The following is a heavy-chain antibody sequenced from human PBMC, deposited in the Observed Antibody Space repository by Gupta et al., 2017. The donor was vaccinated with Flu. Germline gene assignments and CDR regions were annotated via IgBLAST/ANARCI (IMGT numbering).Heavy chain of an antibody. Sequence: VRQAPGKGLEWVSAISVGGSTTYYADSVKGRFTISRDNSKNTLYLQMNSLRAEDTALYYCATQTSITVTVDYWGQGTLVTVSS. CDR3: ATQTSITVTVDY. J-gene: IGHJ4*02. V-gene: IGHV3-23*01. D-gene: IGHD1-7*01. CDR2: ISVGGSTT.